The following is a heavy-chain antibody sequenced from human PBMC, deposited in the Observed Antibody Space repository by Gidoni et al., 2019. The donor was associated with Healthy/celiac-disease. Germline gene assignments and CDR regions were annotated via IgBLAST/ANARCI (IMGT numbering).Heavy chain of an antibody. J-gene: IGHJ4*02. CDR3: AREALRLLWFRESHRGYFDY. CDR1: GGSFSGYY. V-gene: IGHV4-34*01. Sequence: QVQLQQWGAGLLKPSETLSLTCAVDGGSFSGYYCSWIRQPPGKGLEWIGEINHSGSTNYNPSLKSRVTISVDTSKNQFSLKLSSVTAADTAVYYCAREALRLLWFRESHRGYFDYWGQGTLVTVSS. D-gene: IGHD3-10*01. CDR2: INHSGST.